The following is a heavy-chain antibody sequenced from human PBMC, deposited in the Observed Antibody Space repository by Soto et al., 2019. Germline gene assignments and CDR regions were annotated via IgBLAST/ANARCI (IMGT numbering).Heavy chain of an antibody. CDR1: GYTFSTYG. Sequence: QVQLVQSGAEVKEHGASVKVSCKASGYTFSTYGVNWVRQAPGQGLEWMGWISPYNRNTHYAQKLQGRVSMTTDTFTCTAYVEVWSLRSDDTSVYYCARDGEDYVYYLDYLRQGTLVTVAS. CDR3: ARDGEDYVYYLDY. D-gene: IGHD3-16*01. V-gene: IGHV1-18*01. J-gene: IGHJ4*02. CDR2: ISPYNRNT.